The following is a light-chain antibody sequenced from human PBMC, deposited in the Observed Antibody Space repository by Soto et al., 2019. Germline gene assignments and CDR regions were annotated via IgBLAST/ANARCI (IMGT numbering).Light chain of an antibody. J-gene: IGLJ1*01. CDR3: SSYTTSTTDV. CDR2: DVS. Sequence: QSALTQPASVSGSPGQSITISCTGTSSDVGRYNYVSWYQHHPGKAPRLMIYDVSNRPSGVSNRFSGSKSGNTASLTISGRQAEDEADYYCSSYTTSTTDVFGTGTKLTVL. V-gene: IGLV2-14*01. CDR1: SSDVGRYNY.